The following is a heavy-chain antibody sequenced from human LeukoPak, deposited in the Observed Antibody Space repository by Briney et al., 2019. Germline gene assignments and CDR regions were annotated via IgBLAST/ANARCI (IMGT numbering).Heavy chain of an antibody. J-gene: IGHJ4*02. CDR3: ARALITTVTEPVNDY. V-gene: IGHV1-46*01. Sequence: ASVKVSCKASGYTFTSYYMHWVRQAPGQGLEWMGIINPSGGSTSYAQKFQGRVTMTRDTSTSTVYMELSSLRSEDTAVYYCARALITTVTEPVNDYWGQGTPVTVSS. CDR2: INPSGGST. D-gene: IGHD4-11*01. CDR1: GYTFTSYY.